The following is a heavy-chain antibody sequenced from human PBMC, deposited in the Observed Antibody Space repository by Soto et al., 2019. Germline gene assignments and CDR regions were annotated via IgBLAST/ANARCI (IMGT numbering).Heavy chain of an antibody. D-gene: IGHD3-9*01. V-gene: IGHV1-8*01. CDR3: AREVQLRYFDWSRDLAV. J-gene: IGHJ6*04. Sequence: ASVKVSCKASGYTFTSYDINWVRQATGQGLEWMGWMNPNSGNTGYAQKFQGRVTMTRNTSISTAYMELSSLRSEDTAVYYCAREVQLRYFDWSRDLAVWGKGTTVTVSS. CDR1: GYTFTSYD. CDR2: MNPNSGNT.